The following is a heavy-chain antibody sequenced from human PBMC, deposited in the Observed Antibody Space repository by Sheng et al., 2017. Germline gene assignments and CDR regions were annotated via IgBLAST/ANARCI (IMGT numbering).Heavy chain of an antibody. Sequence: QVQLVQSGAEVKKPGSSVKVSCKASGGTFSSYTISWVRQAPGQGLEWMGRIIPILGIANYAQKFQGRVTITADKSTSTAYMELSSLRSEDTAVYYCATVGSGMGGESSSFDPWGQGTLVTVSS. V-gene: IGHV1-69*02. CDR3: ATVGSGMGGESSSFDP. J-gene: IGHJ5*02. CDR2: IIPILGIA. D-gene: IGHD3-10*01. CDR1: GGTFSSYT.